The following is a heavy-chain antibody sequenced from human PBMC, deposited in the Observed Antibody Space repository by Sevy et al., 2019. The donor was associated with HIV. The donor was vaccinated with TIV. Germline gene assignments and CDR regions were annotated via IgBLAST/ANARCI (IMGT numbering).Heavy chain of an antibody. CDR2: IYYSGST. V-gene: IGHV4-59*13. D-gene: IGHD6-19*01. CDR1: GGSISSYY. Sequence: SETLSLTCTVSGGSISSYYWSWIRQPPGKGLEWIGYIYYSGSTNYNPSLKSRVTISVDTSKNQFSLKLSSVTAADTAVYYCARGGGGVDSSGWAHYYYGMDVWGQGTTVTVSS. CDR3: ARGGGGVDSSGWAHYYYGMDV. J-gene: IGHJ6*02.